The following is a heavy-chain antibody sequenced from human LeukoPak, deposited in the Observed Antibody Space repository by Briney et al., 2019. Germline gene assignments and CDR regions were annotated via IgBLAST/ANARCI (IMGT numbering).Heavy chain of an antibody. CDR2: IYYSGST. D-gene: IGHD3-10*01. Sequence: SETLSLTCTVSRGSISSYYWSWIRQPPGKGLEWIGYIYYSGSTNYNPSLKSRVTISVDTSKNQFSLKLSSVTAADTAVYYCAREGPGYDAFDIWGQGTMVTVSS. CDR1: RGSISSYY. J-gene: IGHJ3*02. V-gene: IGHV4-59*01. CDR3: AREGPGYDAFDI.